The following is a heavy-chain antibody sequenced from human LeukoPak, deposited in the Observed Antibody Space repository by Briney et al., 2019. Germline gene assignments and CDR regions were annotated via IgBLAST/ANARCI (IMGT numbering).Heavy chain of an antibody. V-gene: IGHV1-69*05. Sequence: ASVKVSCKASGGTFSSYAISWVRQAPGQGLEWMGGIIPIFGTANYAQKFQGRVTITRNTSISTAYMELSSLRSEDTAVYYCARGGLTNFDYWGQGTLVTVSS. D-gene: IGHD1-1*01. CDR2: IIPIFGTA. J-gene: IGHJ4*02. CDR1: GGTFSSYA. CDR3: ARGGLTNFDY.